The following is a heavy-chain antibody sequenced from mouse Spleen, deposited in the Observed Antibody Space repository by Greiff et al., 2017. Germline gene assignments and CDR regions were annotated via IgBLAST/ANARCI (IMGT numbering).Heavy chain of an antibody. CDR3: ARRRDYYGSRGAMDY. V-gene: IGHV8-12*01. CDR1: GFSLSTSGMG. D-gene: IGHD1-1*01. CDR2: IYWDDDK. Sequence: QVTLKGSGPGILQASQTLSLTCSFSGFSLSTSGMGVSWIRQPSGKGLEWLAHIYWDDDKRYNPSLKSRLTISKDTSRNQVFLKITSVDTADTATYYCARRRDYYGSRGAMDYWGQGTSVTVSS. J-gene: IGHJ4*01.